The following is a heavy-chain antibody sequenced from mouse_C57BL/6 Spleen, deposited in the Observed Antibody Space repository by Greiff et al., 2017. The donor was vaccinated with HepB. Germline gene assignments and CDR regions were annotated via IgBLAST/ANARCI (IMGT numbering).Heavy chain of an antibody. V-gene: IGHV1-26*01. CDR1: GYTFTDYY. J-gene: IGHJ2*01. CDR3: ARLGWDLDY. CDR2: INPNNGGT. Sequence: VQLQQSGPELVKPGASVKISCKASGYTFTDYYMNWVKQSHGKSLEWIGDINPNNGGTSYNQKFKGKATLTVDKSSSTAYMELRSLTSEDSAVYYCARLGWDLDYWGQGTTLTVSS. D-gene: IGHD4-1*01.